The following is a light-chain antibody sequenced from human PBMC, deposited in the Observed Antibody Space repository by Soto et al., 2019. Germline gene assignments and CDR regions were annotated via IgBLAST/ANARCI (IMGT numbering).Light chain of an antibody. V-gene: IGLV2-8*01. Sequence: QSALTQPPSASGSPGQSVTISCTGTGSDVGGYNYVSWYQQRPGRAPKLLIYEVSKRPSGVPDRFSGSKSGNTASLAVSGLQTEDEADYYCTSYAGSNAVIFGGGTKLPVL. CDR2: EVS. J-gene: IGLJ2*01. CDR3: TSYAGSNAVI. CDR1: GSDVGGYNY.